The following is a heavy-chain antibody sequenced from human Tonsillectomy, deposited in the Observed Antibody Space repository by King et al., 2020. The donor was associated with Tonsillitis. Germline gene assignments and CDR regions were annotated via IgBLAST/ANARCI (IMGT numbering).Heavy chain of an antibody. D-gene: IGHD6-13*01. V-gene: IGHV1-2*02. CDR1: GYTFTGYY. J-gene: IGHJ4*02. Sequence: IQLVQSGVEVKKPGASLKVSCKASGYTFTGYYMHWVRQAPGQGLEWMGWINPNSGGTNYAQKFQGRVTMTRDTSISTAYMDLSRLRSDDTAMYYCARGDSSSWHGVLDYWGQGTLVTVSS. CDR3: ARGDSSSWHGVLDY. CDR2: INPNSGGT.